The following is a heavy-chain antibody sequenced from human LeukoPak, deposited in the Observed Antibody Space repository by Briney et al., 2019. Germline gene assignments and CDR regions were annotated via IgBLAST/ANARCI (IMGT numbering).Heavy chain of an antibody. V-gene: IGHV3-53*01. CDR3: ARPLRINCGMDV. D-gene: IGHD3-3*01. CDR2: IYYDGST. CDR1: GFTFSSYA. Sequence: GGSLRLSCAASGFTFSSYAMSWVRQTPGKGLEWVSIIYYDGSTYYADSVKGRFTISRDNSKNTMYLQMNSLRAEDTAVYYCARPLRINCGMDVWGQGTTVTVSS. J-gene: IGHJ6*02.